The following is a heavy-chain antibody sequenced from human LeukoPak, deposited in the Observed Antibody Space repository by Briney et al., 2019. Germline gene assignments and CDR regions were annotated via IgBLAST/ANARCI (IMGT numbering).Heavy chain of an antibody. J-gene: IGHJ4*02. V-gene: IGHV3-30*18. CDR1: GFTYSNYW. CDR3: AKDYYTSGTNFDY. Sequence: GGSLRLSCEGSGFTYSNYWMGWVRQAPGTGLEWVAVISYDGSNKYYADSVKGRFTISRDNSKNTLYLQMNSLRAEDTTVYYCAKDYYTSGTNFDYWGQGTLVTVSS. CDR2: ISYDGSNK. D-gene: IGHD3-10*01.